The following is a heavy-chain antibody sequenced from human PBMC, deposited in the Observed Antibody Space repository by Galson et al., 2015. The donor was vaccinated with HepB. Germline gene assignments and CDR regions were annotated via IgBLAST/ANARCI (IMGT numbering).Heavy chain of an antibody. CDR1: GYTFTSYG. Sequence: SVKVSCKASGYTFTSYGLSWVRQAPGQGLEWMGWINGYNGNTNYAQRLQGRVTMTTDTSTSTAYMELRSLRSDDTAVYYCARDSWATTIREGNFDYWGQGTLVTVSS. CDR3: ARDSWATTIREGNFDY. J-gene: IGHJ4*02. V-gene: IGHV1-18*01. CDR2: INGYNGNT. D-gene: IGHD1-26*01.